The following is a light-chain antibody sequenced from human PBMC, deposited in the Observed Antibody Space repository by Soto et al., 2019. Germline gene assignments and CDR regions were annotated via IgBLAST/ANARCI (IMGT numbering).Light chain of an antibody. V-gene: IGKV1-5*03. CDR3: QQYNIYGT. Sequence: DIQMTQSPSTLSASVGDRVTITCRASQSISSGLAWYQQKPGKAPKLLIYKASSLESGDPSRFSGSGAGTEVNLTIRSLRPDVFAAYYCQQYNIYGTVGQGTETEIK. J-gene: IGKJ1*01. CDR2: KAS. CDR1: QSISSG.